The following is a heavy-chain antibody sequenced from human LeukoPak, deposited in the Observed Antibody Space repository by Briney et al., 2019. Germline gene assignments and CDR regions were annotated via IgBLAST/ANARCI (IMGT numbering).Heavy chain of an antibody. CDR2: INSDGSST. V-gene: IGHV3-74*01. CDR1: GFTFSSSW. Sequence: PGGSLRLSCTASGFTFSSSWMHWVRQAPGKGLVWVSHINSDGSSTNYADSVKGRFTISRDNAENTLYLQMNSLRADDTAVYYCARGPKWFDPWGQGTLVTVSA. CDR3: ARGPKWFDP. J-gene: IGHJ5*02.